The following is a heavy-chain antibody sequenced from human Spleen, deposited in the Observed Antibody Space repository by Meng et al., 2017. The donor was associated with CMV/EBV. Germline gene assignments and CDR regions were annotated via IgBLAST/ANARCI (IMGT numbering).Heavy chain of an antibody. Sequence: SETLSLTCAVSGDSISSGGYYWNWIRQQPGKGLEWIGYIYYSGTTYYNPSLRSRLTISLGPSTNQFSLKLSSVTAADTAVYYCARKWQTVGYYGMDVWGRGTTVTVSS. CDR3: ARKWQTVGYYGMDV. CDR2: IYYSGTT. J-gene: IGHJ6*02. CDR1: GDSISSGGYY. V-gene: IGHV4-31*11. D-gene: IGHD5-12*01.